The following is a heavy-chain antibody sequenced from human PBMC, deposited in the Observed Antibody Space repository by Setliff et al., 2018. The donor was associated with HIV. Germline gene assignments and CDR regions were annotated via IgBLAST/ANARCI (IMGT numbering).Heavy chain of an antibody. V-gene: IGHV4-34*01. D-gene: IGHD6-19*01. J-gene: IGHJ4*02. CDR2: VTHSGRT. CDR3: ARGVRDNSGWSSYYFDY. Sequence: SETLSLTCAVYGGSFSGYYWSWIRQPPGKGLEWIGEVTHSGRTNYNPSLESRVTTSVDTSKKQFSLRLTSVTAADTAVYYCARGVRDNSGWSSYYFDYWGQGTLGTSPQ. CDR1: GGSFSGYY.